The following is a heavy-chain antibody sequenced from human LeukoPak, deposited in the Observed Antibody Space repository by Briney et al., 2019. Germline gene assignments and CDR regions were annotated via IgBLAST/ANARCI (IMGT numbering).Heavy chain of an antibody. CDR1: GFTFSDYY. V-gene: IGHV4-38-2*01. CDR2: IFHSGIT. Sequence: GSLRLSCAASGFTFSDYYMGWIRQAPGKGLEWIGSIFHSGITYYNPSLETRVTLSVDTSKNQFSLNVNSVTAADTAVYYCARGAGTRHLDYWGQGTLVTVSS. J-gene: IGHJ4*02. D-gene: IGHD1-7*01. CDR3: ARGAGTRHLDY.